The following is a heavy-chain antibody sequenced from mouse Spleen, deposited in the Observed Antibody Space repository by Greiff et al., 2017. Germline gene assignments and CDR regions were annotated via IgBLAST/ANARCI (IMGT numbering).Heavy chain of an antibody. V-gene: IGHV5-4*03. J-gene: IGHJ1*03. D-gene: IGHD2-2*01. CDR3: ARHGYDRGNWYFDV. Sequence: FTISRDNAKNNLYLQMSHLKSEDTAMYYCARHGYDRGNWYFDVWGTGTTVTVSS.